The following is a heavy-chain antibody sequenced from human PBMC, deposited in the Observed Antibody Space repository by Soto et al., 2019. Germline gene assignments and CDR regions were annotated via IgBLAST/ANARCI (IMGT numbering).Heavy chain of an antibody. J-gene: IGHJ5*01. CDR1: GYTLTELS. D-gene: IGHD3-9*01. Sequence: DSVKVSCKVSGYTLTELSMHWVRQAPGKGLEWMGGFDPEDGETIYAQKFQGRVTMTEDTSTATAYMELSSLRSEDTAVYYCATALDMLTGYYTVDWFACSGQGTLVTVSS. V-gene: IGHV1-24*01. CDR3: ATALDMLTGYYTVDWFAC. CDR2: FDPEDGET.